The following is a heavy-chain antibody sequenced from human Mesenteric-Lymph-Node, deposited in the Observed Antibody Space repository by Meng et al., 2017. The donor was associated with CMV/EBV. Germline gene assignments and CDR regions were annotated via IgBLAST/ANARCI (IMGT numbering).Heavy chain of an antibody. CDR3: TTDPPPYSSSWYVAY. J-gene: IGHJ4*02. Sequence: FIFSSADMSWVRQAPGKGLEWVATMKSKSVGGKTDYAAPVKGRFTISRDDAKNTLYLEMSSLKTEDTALYYCTTDPPPYSSSWYVAYWGQGTLVTVSS. V-gene: IGHV3-15*05. CDR2: MKSKSVGGKT. CDR1: FIFSSAD. D-gene: IGHD6-13*01.